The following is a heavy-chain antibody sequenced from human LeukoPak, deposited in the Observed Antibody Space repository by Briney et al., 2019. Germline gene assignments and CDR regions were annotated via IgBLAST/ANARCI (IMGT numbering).Heavy chain of an antibody. Sequence: TGGSLRLSCAASGFTLSSYVMNWVRQAPGKGLEWVSTISGSGDNTYYADSVKGRFTISRDNSKNTVYLQMNSLRAEDTAVYYCAEGGWLHWGQGTLVTVSS. CDR2: ISGSGDNT. V-gene: IGHV3-23*01. J-gene: IGHJ4*02. CDR3: AEGGWLH. D-gene: IGHD6-19*01. CDR1: GFTLSSYV.